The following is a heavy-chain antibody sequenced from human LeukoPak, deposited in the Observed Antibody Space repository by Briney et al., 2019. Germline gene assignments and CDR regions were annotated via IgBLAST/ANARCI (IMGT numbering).Heavy chain of an antibody. V-gene: IGHV1-2*02. D-gene: IGHD5-12*01. CDR3: AREGMDIVATREFDY. J-gene: IGHJ4*02. CDR2: INPNSGGT. CDR1: GYTFTGYY. Sequence: GASVKVSCMASGYTFTGYYMLWVRQAPGQGLEGMGWINPNSGGTNYAQKFQGRVTMTRDTSISTAYMELSRLRSDDTAVYYCAREGMDIVATREFDYWGQGTLVTVSS.